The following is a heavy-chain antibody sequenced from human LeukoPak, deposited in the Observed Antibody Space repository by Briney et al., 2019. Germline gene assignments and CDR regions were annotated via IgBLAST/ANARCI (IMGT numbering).Heavy chain of an antibody. D-gene: IGHD1-20*01. V-gene: IGHV3-33*06. CDR2: IWYDGSNK. CDR3: AKDGSGITGTFFDY. Sequence: SLRSLRLSCAASRFTLSSYGIHCVRQAPGKGREGGAVIWYDGSNKYYADSVKCRFTISRDNSKNTLYLQMNSLRAEDTAVYYCAKDGSGITGTFFDYWGQGTLVTVSS. J-gene: IGHJ4*02. CDR1: RFTLSSYG.